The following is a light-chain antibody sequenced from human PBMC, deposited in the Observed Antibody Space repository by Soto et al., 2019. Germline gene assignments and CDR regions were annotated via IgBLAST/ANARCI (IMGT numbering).Light chain of an antibody. Sequence: QSALTQPRSVSGSPGQSVTISCTGTSSDVGAYNYVSWYQQHPGKAPKFMIYDVSKRPSGVLDRFSGSKSNNTAYLTISGLQAEDEADYYCCSYAGTYRGVFGGGTQLTVL. CDR3: CSYAGTYRGV. CDR1: SSDVGAYNY. V-gene: IGLV2-11*01. J-gene: IGLJ2*01. CDR2: DVS.